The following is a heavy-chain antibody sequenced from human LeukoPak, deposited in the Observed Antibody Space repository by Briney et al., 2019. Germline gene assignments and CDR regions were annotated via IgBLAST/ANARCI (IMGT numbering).Heavy chain of an antibody. D-gene: IGHD2-21*02. Sequence: SETLSLTCAVSGGSIGINNWWSWVRQSPGKGLEWIGEIHYNGNTNYNSSLKSRVTISVDRSKSQFSLRLSSVTAADTGTYYCAKVRVTPYIAFDQWGQGTLVTVSS. V-gene: IGHV4-4*02. CDR1: GGSIGINNW. J-gene: IGHJ4*02. CDR2: IHYNGNT. CDR3: AKVRVTPYIAFDQ.